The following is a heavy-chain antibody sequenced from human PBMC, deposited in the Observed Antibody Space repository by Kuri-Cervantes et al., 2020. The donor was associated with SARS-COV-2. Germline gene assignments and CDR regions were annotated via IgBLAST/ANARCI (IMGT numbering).Heavy chain of an antibody. D-gene: IGHD2-2*01. CDR1: GGSISSYY. CDR2: IYTSGST. V-gene: IGHV4-4*07. J-gene: IGHJ5*02. CDR3: ARQRVYCSSTSCYGRGWFDP. Sequence: GSLRLSCTVSGGSISSYYWSWIRQPAGKGLEWIGRIYTSGSTNYNPSLKSRVTMSVDTSKNQFSLKLSSVTAADTAVYYCARQRVYCSSTSCYGRGWFDPWGQGTLVTVSS.